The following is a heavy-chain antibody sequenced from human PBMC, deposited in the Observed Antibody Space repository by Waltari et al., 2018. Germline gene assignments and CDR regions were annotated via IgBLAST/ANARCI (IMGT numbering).Heavy chain of an antibody. CDR3: VRGQNADY. CDR2: MNQDGNER. CDR1: AFTFISYW. Sequence: YLVESVGGLVQPGESLTLSCQASAFTFISYWMTWVRQAPGGGLEWVANMNQDGNERNYVDSVKGRFTISRDNAKNSLYLQMNSLRAEDTALYYCVRGQNADYWGQGALVTVSS. V-gene: IGHV3-7*01. J-gene: IGHJ4*02.